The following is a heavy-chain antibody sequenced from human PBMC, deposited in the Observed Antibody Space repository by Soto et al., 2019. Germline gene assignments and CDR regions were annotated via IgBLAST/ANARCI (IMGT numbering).Heavy chain of an antibody. CDR2: IYYSGST. Sequence: SETLSLTCTVSGGSISSGGYYWSWIRQHPGKGLEWIGYIYYSGSTYYNPSLKSRVTISVDTSKNQFSLKLSSVTAADTAVYYCARDRNYYDSAQSYYYYGMDVWGQGTTVTV. CDR3: ARDRNYYDSAQSYYYYGMDV. V-gene: IGHV4-31*03. D-gene: IGHD3-22*01. CDR1: GGSISSGGYY. J-gene: IGHJ6*02.